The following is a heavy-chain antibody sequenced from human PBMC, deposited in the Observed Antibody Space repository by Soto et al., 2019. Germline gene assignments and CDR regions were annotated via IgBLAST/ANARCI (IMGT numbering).Heavy chain of an antibody. D-gene: IGHD3-10*02. J-gene: IGHJ4*02. Sequence: QAQLVQSGAEAKRPGTSVKVSCKVSGYTFTNYFHWIRQAPGQGLEWMGWMNPNDGDTEYARKFQGRVTLARETSITTAYMELSSLTSDVTGGYYCAGENLSYVDWGQGTLVTVSS. CDR1: GYTFTNY. CDR3: AGENLSYVD. V-gene: IGHV1-2*02. CDR2: MNPNDGDT.